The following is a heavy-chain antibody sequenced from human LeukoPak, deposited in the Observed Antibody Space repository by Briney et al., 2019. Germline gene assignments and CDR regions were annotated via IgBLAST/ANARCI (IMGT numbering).Heavy chain of an antibody. D-gene: IGHD5-24*01. Sequence: SETLSLTCTVSGGSVSSTAYYWSWIRQHPGKGLEWIGYIYYSGSTYYNPSLKSRVTMSVDTSKNQFSLNLNSVTAADTAVYYCARGDGYNQGDWGQGTLVTVSS. CDR2: IYYSGST. V-gene: IGHV4-31*03. J-gene: IGHJ4*02. CDR1: GGSVSSTAYY. CDR3: ARGDGYNQGD.